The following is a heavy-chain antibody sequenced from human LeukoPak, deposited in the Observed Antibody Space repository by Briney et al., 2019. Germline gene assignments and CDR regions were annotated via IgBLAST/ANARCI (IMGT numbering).Heavy chain of an antibody. V-gene: IGHV4-38-2*02. CDR2: IYHSGST. J-gene: IGHJ6*03. D-gene: IGHD3-10*01. CDR1: GYSISSGYY. CDR3: ARTTMVRGTYYMDV. Sequence: PSETLSLTCTVSGYSISSGYYWGWIRQPPGQGLEWIGSIYHSGSTYYNPSLKSRVTISVDTSKNQFSLKLSSVTAADTAVYYCARTTMVRGTYYMDVWGKGTTVTISS.